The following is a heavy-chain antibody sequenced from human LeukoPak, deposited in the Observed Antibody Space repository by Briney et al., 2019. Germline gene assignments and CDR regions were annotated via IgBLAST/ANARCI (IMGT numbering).Heavy chain of an antibody. J-gene: IGHJ4*02. CDR2: ISGSGGST. CDR3: ASPTRAVAGTGFDY. D-gene: IGHD6-19*01. V-gene: IGHV3-23*01. CDR1: GFTFSSYG. Sequence: GGSLRLSCAASGFTFSSYGMSWVRRAPGKGLEWVSAISGSGGSTYYADSVKGRFTISRDNSKNTLYLQMNSLRAEDTAVYYCASPTRAVAGTGFDYWGQGTLVTVSS.